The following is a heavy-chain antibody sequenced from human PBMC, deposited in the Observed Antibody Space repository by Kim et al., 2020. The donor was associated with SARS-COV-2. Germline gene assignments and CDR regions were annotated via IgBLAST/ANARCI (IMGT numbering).Heavy chain of an antibody. CDR2: ICCSGST. Sequence: SETLSLTCAVSGGSFSSSSYCWGWIRQPPGLGLEWIVSICCSGSTYYNPSLQIRITISVDTSKNQFSLKLSSATAADTAVYYCARLSLLLTQPFDYWGQGTLVTVSS. D-gene: IGHD2-15*01. V-gene: IGHV4-39*01. CDR3: ARLSLLLTQPFDY. J-gene: IGHJ4*02. CDR1: GGSFSSSSYC.